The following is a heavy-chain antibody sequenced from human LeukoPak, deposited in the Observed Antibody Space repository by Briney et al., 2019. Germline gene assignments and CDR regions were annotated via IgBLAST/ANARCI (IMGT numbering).Heavy chain of an antibody. J-gene: IGHJ4*02. CDR3: ARIPAGYSSGWYDY. Sequence: ASVKVSCKASGYTFTGYYMHWVRQAPGQGLEWMGWINPNSGGTNYAQKLQGRVTMTRDTSISTAYMELSRLRSDDTAVYYCARIPAGYSSGWYDYWGQGTLVTVSS. D-gene: IGHD6-19*01. CDR2: INPNSGGT. V-gene: IGHV1-2*02. CDR1: GYTFTGYY.